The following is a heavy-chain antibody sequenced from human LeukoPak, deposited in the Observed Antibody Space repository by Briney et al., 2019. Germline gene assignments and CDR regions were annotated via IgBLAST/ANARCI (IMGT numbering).Heavy chain of an antibody. V-gene: IGHV3-66*01. CDR1: GFSVTNNY. J-gene: IGHJ6*02. CDR3: ARGTGRVPYYSSMDV. D-gene: IGHD1-26*01. CDR2: IYSGGST. Sequence: GGSLRLSCAASGFSVTNNYMSWVRQAPGKGLEWVSAIYSGGSTFHAASVKGRFTISRDTSKNTVYLQMNSLRAEDTATYYCARGTGRVPYYSSMDVWGQGTTVTVSS.